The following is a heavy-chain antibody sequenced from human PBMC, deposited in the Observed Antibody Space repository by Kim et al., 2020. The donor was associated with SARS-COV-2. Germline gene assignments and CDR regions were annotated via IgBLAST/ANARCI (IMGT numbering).Heavy chain of an antibody. D-gene: IGHD3-10*01. CDR1: VGSFSGYF. CDR3: ARQGSGSGTHGAFFI. J-gene: IGHJ3*02. CDR2: IDPSGDT. V-gene: IGHV4-34*01. Sequence: SETLSLTCAVYVGSFSGYFWTWIRQVPGKGLEWIGEIDPSGDTSYNPSLQSRVSISVDTSKNQFSLKLISVTSADTAVYYCARQGSGSGTHGAFFIWGPG.